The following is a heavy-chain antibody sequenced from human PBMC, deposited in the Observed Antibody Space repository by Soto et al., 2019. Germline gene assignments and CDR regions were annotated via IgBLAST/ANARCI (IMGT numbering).Heavy chain of an antibody. J-gene: IGHJ4*02. CDR3: TTDGFKSAYDYIWGSYRYYFDY. CDR2: IKSKTDGGTT. D-gene: IGHD3-16*02. V-gene: IGHV3-15*01. CDR1: GFTFSNAW. Sequence: EVQLVESGGGLVKPGGSVRLSCAASGFTFSNAWMSWVRQAPGKGLEWVGRIKSKTDGGTTDYAAPVKGRFTISRDDSRYTLYLQMNSLKTEDTAVYYCTTDGFKSAYDYIWGSYRYYFDYWGQGTLVTVSS.